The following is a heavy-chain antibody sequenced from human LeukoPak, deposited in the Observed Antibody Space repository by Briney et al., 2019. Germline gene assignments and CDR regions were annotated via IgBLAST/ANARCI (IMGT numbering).Heavy chain of an antibody. CDR2: IYYSGST. CDR3: YYGVDV. J-gene: IGHJ6*02. CDR1: GGSLSSSYSY. D-gene: IGHD3-10*01. Sequence: SETLSLTCTVSGGSLSSSYSYWGWIRQPPGKGLEWIGNIYYSGSTYYSPSLTSRVTVSVDTSENQFSLKLSSVTAADTAVYSYYYGVDVWGQGTTVTVSS. V-gene: IGHV4-39*07.